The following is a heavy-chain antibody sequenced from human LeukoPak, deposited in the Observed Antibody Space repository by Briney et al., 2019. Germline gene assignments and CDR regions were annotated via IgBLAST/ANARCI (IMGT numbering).Heavy chain of an antibody. J-gene: IGHJ5*02. CDR3: ARGRDYGDYIP. CDR2: IYYSGST. Sequence: SETLSLTCTVSGGSISSSSYYWGWIRQPPGKGLEWIGSIYYSGSTYYNPSLKSRVTISVDTSKNQFSLKLSSVTAADTAVYYCARGRDYGDYIPWGQGTLVAVSS. V-gene: IGHV4-39*07. D-gene: IGHD4-17*01. CDR1: GGSISSSSYY.